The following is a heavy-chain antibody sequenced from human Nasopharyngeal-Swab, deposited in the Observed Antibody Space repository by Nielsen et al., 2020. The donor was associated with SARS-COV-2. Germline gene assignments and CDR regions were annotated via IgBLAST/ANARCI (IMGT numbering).Heavy chain of an antibody. J-gene: IGHJ4*02. D-gene: IGHD3-10*01. V-gene: IGHV3-9*01. CDR2: ISWNSGSI. Sequence: PGKGLEWVSGISWNSGSIGYADSVKGRFTISRDNAKNSLYLQMNSLRAEDTAVYYCARDSTRVLLWFRESPSFDYWGQGTLVTVSS. CDR3: ARDSTRVLLWFRESPSFDY.